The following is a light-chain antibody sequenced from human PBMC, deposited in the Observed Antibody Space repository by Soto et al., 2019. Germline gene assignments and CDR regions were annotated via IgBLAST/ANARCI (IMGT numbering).Light chain of an antibody. J-gene: IGLJ2*01. CDR3: CSYAGQRVV. CDR1: NL. V-gene: IGLV2-23*01. Sequence: QSAMTKPASVSGSPGQSITISCTYNLVSWYQQHPGKAPKLMIYEGNKRPSGVSNRFSGSKSGNTASLTISGLQAEDEADYYGCSYAGQRVVFGGGTKLTVL. CDR2: EGN.